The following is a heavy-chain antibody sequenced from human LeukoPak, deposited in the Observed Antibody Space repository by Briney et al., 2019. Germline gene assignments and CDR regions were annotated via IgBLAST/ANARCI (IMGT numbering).Heavy chain of an antibody. CDR3: ARTLTQQLLLLGGYYYYGMDV. CDR2: ISGNGGST. V-gene: IGHV3-64*01. CDR1: GFTFRNYA. D-gene: IGHD6-13*01. Sequence: PGGSLRLSCAAPGFTFRNYAMHWVRQAPGKGLEYVSAISGNGGSTYYANSVKGRFTISRDNSKNTLYLQMGSLRAEDMAVYYCARTLTQQLLLLGGYYYYGMDVWGQGTTVTVSS. J-gene: IGHJ6*02.